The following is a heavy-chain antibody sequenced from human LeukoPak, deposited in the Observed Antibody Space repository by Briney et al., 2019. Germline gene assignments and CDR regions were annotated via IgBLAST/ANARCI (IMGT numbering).Heavy chain of an antibody. CDR3: ARDSSGWYDY. J-gene: IGHJ4*02. V-gene: IGHV3-30-3*01. D-gene: IGHD6-19*01. CDR2: ISYDGSNK. CDR1: GFTFSSYA. Sequence: PGRSLRLSCAASGFTFSSYAMHWVRLAPGKGLEWVAVISYDGSNKYYADSVKGRFTISRDNSKNTLYLQMNSLRAEDTAVYYCARDSSGWYDYWGQGTLVTVSS.